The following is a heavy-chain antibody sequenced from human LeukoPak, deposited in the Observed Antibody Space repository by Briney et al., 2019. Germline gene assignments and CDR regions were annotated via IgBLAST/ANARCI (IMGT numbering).Heavy chain of an antibody. J-gene: IGHJ5*02. CDR3: ARDPRVVVVAARGSWFDP. CDR1: GYTFTGYY. V-gene: IGHV1-2*02. Sequence: GASVKVSCKASGYTFTGYYMHWVRQAPGQGLEWMGWINPNSGGTNYAQKFQGRVTMTRDTSISTAYMELSSLRSEDTAVYYCARDPRVVVVAARGSWFDPWGQGTLVTVSS. D-gene: IGHD2-15*01. CDR2: INPNSGGT.